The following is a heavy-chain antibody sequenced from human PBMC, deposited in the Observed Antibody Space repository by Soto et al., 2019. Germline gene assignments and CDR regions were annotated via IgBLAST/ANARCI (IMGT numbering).Heavy chain of an antibody. J-gene: IGHJ6*02. D-gene: IGHD4-17*01. V-gene: IGHV1-69*13. CDR2: IIPIFGTA. Sequence: ASVKVSCKASGGTFSSYAISWVRQAPGQGLEWMGGIIPIFGTANYAQKFQGRVTITADESTSTAYMELSSLRSEDTAVYYCARDDYGNYGGGYYYGMDVWGQGTTVTVSS. CDR1: GGTFSSYA. CDR3: ARDDYGNYGGGYYYGMDV.